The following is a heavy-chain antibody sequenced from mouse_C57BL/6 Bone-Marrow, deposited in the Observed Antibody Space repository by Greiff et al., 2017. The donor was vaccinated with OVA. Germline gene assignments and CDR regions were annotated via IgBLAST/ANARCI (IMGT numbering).Heavy chain of an antibody. Sequence: VKLQQPGAELVRPGSSVKLSCKASGYTFTSYWMDWVKQRPGQGLEWIGNIYPSDSETHYNQKFKDKATLTVDKSSSTAYMQLSSLTSEDSAVYYCARDPVVDWYFDVWGTGTTVTVSS. CDR1: GYTFTSYW. V-gene: IGHV1-61*01. CDR2: IYPSDSET. J-gene: IGHJ1*03. D-gene: IGHD1-1*01. CDR3: ARDPVVDWYFDV.